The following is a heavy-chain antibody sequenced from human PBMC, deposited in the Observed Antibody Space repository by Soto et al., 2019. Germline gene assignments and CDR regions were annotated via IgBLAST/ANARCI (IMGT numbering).Heavy chain of an antibody. J-gene: IGHJ6*02. V-gene: IGHV4-39*01. D-gene: IGHD6-25*01. CDR2: IYYSRTT. CDR3: ARQIVSGCTLYYYYGMDV. Sequence: ASETLSPTCTVACGSISSSSYYWGWSRQPPGKGLELIGSIYYSRTTYYNPSLKRLVSISVATSKNQFSLKLISVTAPDTAVYYCARQIVSGCTLYYYYGMDVWGQGTTVTVSS. CDR1: CGSISSSSYY.